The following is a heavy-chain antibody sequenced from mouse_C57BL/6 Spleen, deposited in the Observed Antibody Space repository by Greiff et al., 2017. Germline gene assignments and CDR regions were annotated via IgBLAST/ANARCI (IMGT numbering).Heavy chain of an antibody. CDR1: GYTFTSYW. CDR2: INPSNGGT. V-gene: IGHV1-53*01. CDR3: ARSGPGMYDYDDWYFDV. D-gene: IGHD2-4*01. Sequence: QVQLQQPGTELVKPGASVKLSCKASGYTFTSYWMHWVKQRPGQGLEWIGNINPSNGGTNYNEKFKSKATLTVDKSSSTAYMQLSSLTSEDAAVYYCARSGPGMYDYDDWYFDVWGTGTTVTVSS. J-gene: IGHJ1*03.